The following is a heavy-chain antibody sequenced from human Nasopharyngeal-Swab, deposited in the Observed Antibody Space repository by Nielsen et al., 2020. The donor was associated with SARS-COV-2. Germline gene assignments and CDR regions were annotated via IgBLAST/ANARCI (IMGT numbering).Heavy chain of an antibody. Sequence: GGSLRLSCAASGFTFSDYYMSWIRQAPGKGLEWVSYISSSGSTIYYADSVKGRFTISRDNAKNSLYLQMNSLRAEDTAVYYCAKYRYSGYAPGDYWGQGTLVTVSS. V-gene: IGHV3-11*01. J-gene: IGHJ4*02. D-gene: IGHD5-12*01. CDR1: GFTFSDYY. CDR2: ISSSGSTI. CDR3: AKYRYSGYAPGDY.